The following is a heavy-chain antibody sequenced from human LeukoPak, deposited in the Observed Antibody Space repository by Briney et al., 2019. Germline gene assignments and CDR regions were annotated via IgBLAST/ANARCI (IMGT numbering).Heavy chain of an antibody. D-gene: IGHD4-23*01. CDR2: ISSGSAYK. J-gene: IGHJ3*02. V-gene: IGHV3-21*01. Sequence: GGSLRLSCAASGFTFNSYSMTWVRQAPGKGLEWVSLISSGSAYKYYADSVKGRFTVPRDNAKNSLYLHMNTLRAEDTAVYYCAREGDYGGNDDVFDIWGQGTTVTVSS. CDR1: GFTFNSYS. CDR3: AREGDYGGNDDVFDI.